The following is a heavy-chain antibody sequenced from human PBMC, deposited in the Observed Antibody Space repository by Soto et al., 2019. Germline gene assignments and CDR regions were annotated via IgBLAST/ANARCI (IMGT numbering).Heavy chain of an antibody. V-gene: IGHV1-69*13. D-gene: IGHD6-6*01. Sequence: SVKVSCKASGGTFSNYAISWVRKAPGQGLEWMGGIIPIFGTANYAQKFQGRVTITAAESTSTAYMELSSLRSEDTAVYYCARDRLASLSRPYFDYWGQGTLVTVSS. J-gene: IGHJ4*02. CDR2: IIPIFGTA. CDR3: ARDRLASLSRPYFDY. CDR1: GGTFSNYA.